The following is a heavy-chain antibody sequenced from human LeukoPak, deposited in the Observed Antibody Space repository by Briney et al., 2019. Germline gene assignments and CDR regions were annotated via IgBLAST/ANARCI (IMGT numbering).Heavy chain of an antibody. Sequence: GGPLRLSCAASGSTFSSYWMSWVRQAPGKGLEWVANIREYGSEKYYVDSVKGRFTISRDNAKNSLYLQMNSLRAEDTAVYYCARAPDSGTYNSGAFDLWGQGTMVTVSS. CDR3: ARAPDSGTYNSGAFDL. CDR2: IREYGSEK. J-gene: IGHJ3*01. D-gene: IGHD1-26*01. V-gene: IGHV3-7*01. CDR1: GSTFSSYW.